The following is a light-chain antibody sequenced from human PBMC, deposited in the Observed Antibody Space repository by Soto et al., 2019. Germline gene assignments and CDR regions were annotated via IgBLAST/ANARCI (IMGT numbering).Light chain of an antibody. CDR2: GAS. CDR3: QQYNIWSSIT. J-gene: IGKJ5*01. V-gene: IGKV3-15*01. CDR1: QSISSK. Sequence: EIVMTQSPATLSVSPGERATLSCRASQSISSKVGWYQQKIGQAPRLLIYGASTRATGVPPRFSGSGSGTEFSLTISSLQSEDFAVYYCQQYNIWSSITFGQGTRLEIK.